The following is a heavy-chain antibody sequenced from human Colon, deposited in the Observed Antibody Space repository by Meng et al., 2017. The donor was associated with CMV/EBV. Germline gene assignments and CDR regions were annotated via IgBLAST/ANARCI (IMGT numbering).Heavy chain of an antibody. V-gene: IGHV4-38-2*02. CDR1: GYSISSGYF. D-gene: IGHD3-16*01. CDR3: ARVRVDYGGDAFDI. J-gene: IGHJ3*02. CDR2: GYHSGFT. Sequence: SETLSLTCNVSGYSISSGYFWGWIRQPPGTGLEWVAIGYHSGFTSYNPSLESRVTMSADTSKNHFSLKLTSLTAADSAVYYCARVRVDYGGDAFDIWGQGTKVTVSS.